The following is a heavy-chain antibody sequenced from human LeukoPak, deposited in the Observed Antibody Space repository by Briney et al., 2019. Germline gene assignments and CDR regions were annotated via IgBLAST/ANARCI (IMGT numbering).Heavy chain of an antibody. V-gene: IGHV4-61*02. CDR2: IYTSGST. Sequence: SQTLSLTCTVSGGSISSGSYYWSWIRQPAGKGLEWIGRIYTSGSTNYNPSLKSRVTISVDTSKNQFSLKLSSVTAADTAVYYCARDVAVYYYGSGRVRWFDPWGQGTLVTVSS. D-gene: IGHD3-10*01. CDR1: GGSISSGSYY. CDR3: ARDVAVYYYGSGRVRWFDP. J-gene: IGHJ5*02.